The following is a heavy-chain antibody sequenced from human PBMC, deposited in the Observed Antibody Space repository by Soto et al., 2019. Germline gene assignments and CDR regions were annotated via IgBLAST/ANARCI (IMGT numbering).Heavy chain of an antibody. CDR3: AHSWLYYGSGSYYNFGY. CDR2: IYWDDDK. V-gene: IGHV2-5*02. CDR1: GFSLSTSGVG. Sequence: QITLKESGPTLVKPTQTLTLTCTFSGFSLSTSGVGVGWIRQPPGKALEWLALIYWDDDKRYSPSLKSRLTITKDTSKNQVVLTMTNMDPVDTATYYCAHSWLYYGSGSYYNFGYWGQGTLVTVSS. J-gene: IGHJ4*02. D-gene: IGHD3-10*01.